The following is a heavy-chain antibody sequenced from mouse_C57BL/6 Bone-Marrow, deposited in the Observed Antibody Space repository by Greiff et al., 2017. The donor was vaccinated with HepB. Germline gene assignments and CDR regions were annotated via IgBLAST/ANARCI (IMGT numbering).Heavy chain of an antibody. D-gene: IGHD1-1*01. CDR3: ARHGRYYYGDY. Sequence: EVQLQESGGDLVKPGGSLKLSCAASGFTFSSDGMSWVRQTPDKRLEWVATISSGGSYTYYPDSVKGRFTISRDNAKNTLYLQMSSLKSEDTAMYYCARHGRYYYGDYWGQGTTLTVSS. V-gene: IGHV5-6*01. CDR1: GFTFSSDG. J-gene: IGHJ2*01. CDR2: ISSGGSYT.